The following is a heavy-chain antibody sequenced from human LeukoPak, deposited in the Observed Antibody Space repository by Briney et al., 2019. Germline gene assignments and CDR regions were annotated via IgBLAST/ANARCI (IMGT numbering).Heavy chain of an antibody. D-gene: IGHD1-26*01. J-gene: IGHJ4*02. CDR1: GFTFSSYA. CDR2: ISGSGGST. CDR3: ARDKIVGATHFDY. Sequence: QSGGSLRLSCAASGFTFSSYAMTWVRQAPGKGLEWVSAISGSGGSTYYADSVKGRFTISRDNSKNSLYLQMNSLRAEDTAVYYCARDKIVGATHFDYWGQGALVTVSS. V-gene: IGHV3-23*01.